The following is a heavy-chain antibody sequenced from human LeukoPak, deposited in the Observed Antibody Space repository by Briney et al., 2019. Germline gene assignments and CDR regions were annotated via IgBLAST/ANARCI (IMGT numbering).Heavy chain of an antibody. CDR3: ARALGYCSGGSCTRGYNWFDP. CDR2: IYYGGST. D-gene: IGHD2-15*01. CDR1: GGSISSSSFY. J-gene: IGHJ5*02. Sequence: SETLSLTCTVSGGSISSSSFYWGWIRQPPGKGLEWIGSIYYGGSTYYNPSLKSRVTISVDTSMNQFSLKLSFVTTADTAVYYCARALGYCSGGSCTRGYNWFDPWGQGTLVTVPS. V-gene: IGHV4-39*01.